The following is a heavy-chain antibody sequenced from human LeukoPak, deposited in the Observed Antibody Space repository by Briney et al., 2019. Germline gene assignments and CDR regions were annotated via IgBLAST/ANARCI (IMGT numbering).Heavy chain of an antibody. J-gene: IGHJ4*02. Sequence: ASVKVSCKACGYTFTSYYMHWVRQAPGQGLEWMGIINPSGGSTSYAQKFQGRVTMTRDTSTSTVYMELSSLRSEDTAVYYCAREEMVVIASLTNYFDYWGQGTLVTVSS. D-gene: IGHD2-21*01. V-gene: IGHV1-46*01. CDR1: GYTFTSYY. CDR2: INPSGGST. CDR3: AREEMVVIASLTNYFDY.